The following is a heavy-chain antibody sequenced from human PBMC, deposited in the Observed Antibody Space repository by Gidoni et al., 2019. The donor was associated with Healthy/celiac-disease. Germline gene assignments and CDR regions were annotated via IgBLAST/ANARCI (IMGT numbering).Heavy chain of an antibody. CDR3: ARARYSSGWTA. J-gene: IGHJ4*02. D-gene: IGHD6-19*01. V-gene: IGHV3-66*01. CDR2: IYSGGST. Sequence: EVQLVESGGGLVQPGGSLRLYCAASGFTVSSNYMSWVRQAPGKGLEWVSVIYSGGSTYYADSVKGRFTISRDNSKNTLYLQMNSLRAEDTAVYYCARARYSSGWTAWGQGTLVTVSS. CDR1: GFTVSSNY.